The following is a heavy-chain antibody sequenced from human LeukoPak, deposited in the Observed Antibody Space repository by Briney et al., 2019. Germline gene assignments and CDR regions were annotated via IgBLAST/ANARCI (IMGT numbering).Heavy chain of an antibody. Sequence: ASVKVSCKASGYRFTTYGISWLRQAPGQGLVWMGWVSANSGETSYAQNFRDRVTLTTDTSTSTAYIELRSLTSDDTAVYYCARDWESDARTITDGWGQGTLVTVSS. V-gene: IGHV1-18*01. D-gene: IGHD5-12*01. CDR2: VSANSGET. CDR3: ARDWESDARTITDG. CDR1: GYRFTTYG. J-gene: IGHJ4*02.